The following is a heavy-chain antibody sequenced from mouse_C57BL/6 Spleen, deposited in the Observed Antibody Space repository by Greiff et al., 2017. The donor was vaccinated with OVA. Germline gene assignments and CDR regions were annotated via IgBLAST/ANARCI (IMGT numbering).Heavy chain of an antibody. CDR2: IDPSDSYT. J-gene: IGHJ3*01. D-gene: IGHD2-1*01. V-gene: IGHV1-69*01. CDR3: ARGGNWFAY. CDR1: GYTFTSYW. Sequence: VQLQQSGAELVMPGASVKLSCKASGYTFTSYWMHWVKQRPGQGLEWIGEIDPSDSYTNYNQKFKGKSTLTVDKSSSTAYMQLSSLTSEDSAVYYCARGGNWFAYWGQGTLVTVSA.